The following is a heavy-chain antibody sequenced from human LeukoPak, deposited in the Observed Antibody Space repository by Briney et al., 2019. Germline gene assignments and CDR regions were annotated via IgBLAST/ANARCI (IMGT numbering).Heavy chain of an antibody. CDR3: ARSRKRLVPSDAFDI. CDR1: GYTFTSYG. Sequence: GASVKVSCKASGYTFTSYGISWVRQAPGQGLEWMGWISAYNGNTNYAQKLQGRVTMTTDTSTSTAYMELRSLRSDDTAVYYCARSRKRLVPSDAFDIWGQGTMVTVSS. D-gene: IGHD6-6*01. V-gene: IGHV1-18*01. J-gene: IGHJ3*02. CDR2: ISAYNGNT.